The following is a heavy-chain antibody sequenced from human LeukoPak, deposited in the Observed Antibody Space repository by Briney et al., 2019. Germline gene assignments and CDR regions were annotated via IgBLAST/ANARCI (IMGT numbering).Heavy chain of an antibody. V-gene: IGHV3-7*01. Sequence: GGSLRLSCSASGFTFSNRWMNWVRQAPGKGLEWVANINKDGSEKNYVDSVKGRFTISRDNAKNSLYLQMNYLRPEDTAVYYCARQDHGPDYWGQGTLVTVSS. J-gene: IGHJ4*02. D-gene: IGHD1-14*01. CDR1: GFTFSNRW. CDR3: ARQDHGPDY. CDR2: INKDGSEK.